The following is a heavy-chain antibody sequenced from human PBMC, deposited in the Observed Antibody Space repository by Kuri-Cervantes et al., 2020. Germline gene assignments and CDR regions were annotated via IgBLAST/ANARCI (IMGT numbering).Heavy chain of an antibody. Sequence: ASVKVSCKASGYTFINYYVHWVRQAPGQGLEWMGITNPSGGSTSYAQKFQGRVTMTRDTSTSTVYMELSSLRSEDTAVYYCARGVPRIGGMDVWGQGTTVTVSS. CDR3: ARGVPRIGGMDV. CDR2: TNPSGGST. V-gene: IGHV1-46*01. J-gene: IGHJ6*02. CDR1: GYTFINYY. D-gene: IGHD3-22*01.